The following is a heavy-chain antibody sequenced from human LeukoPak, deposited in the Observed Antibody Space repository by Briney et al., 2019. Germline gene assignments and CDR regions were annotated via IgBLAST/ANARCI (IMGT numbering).Heavy chain of an antibody. CDR1: GYTFTSYG. CDR2: ISAYNGNT. J-gene: IGHJ5*02. V-gene: IGHV1-18*01. Sequence: ASVKVSCKASGYTFTSYGISWVRQAPGQGLEWMGWISAYNGNTNYAQKLQGRVTMTTDTSASTAYMELRSLRSDDTAVYYCARARAEDIVLMVYARWFDPWGQGTLVTVSS. CDR3: ARARAEDIVLMVYARWFDP. D-gene: IGHD2-8*01.